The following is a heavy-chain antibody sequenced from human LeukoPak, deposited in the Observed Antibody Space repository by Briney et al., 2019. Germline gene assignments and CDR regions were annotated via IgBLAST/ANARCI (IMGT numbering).Heavy chain of an antibody. CDR3: AKDLVGATEPLVYDY. CDR1: GFTFSIYA. J-gene: IGHJ4*02. V-gene: IGHV3-23*01. D-gene: IGHD1-26*01. CDR2: ISGSGGNT. Sequence: GGSLRLSCGASGFTFSIYAISWVRQAPGKGLEWISGISGSGGNTYYADSVKGRFTISRDNSKNTLYLQMNSLRAEDTAVYYCAKDLVGATEPLVYDYWGQGTLVTVS.